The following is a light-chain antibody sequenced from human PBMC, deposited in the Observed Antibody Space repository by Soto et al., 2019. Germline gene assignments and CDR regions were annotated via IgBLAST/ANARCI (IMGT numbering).Light chain of an antibody. CDR3: QQYNKWPYT. J-gene: IGKJ2*01. Sequence: EIVMTQSPATLSVSPGGSATLSCRASQHVSSNLAWYRQKPGQPPTLLIYRASTRATGIPATFSGSGSGTAFTLTISSLQSEDFAVYYCQQYNKWPYTFGQGTKLEI. V-gene: IGKV3-15*01. CDR1: QHVSSN. CDR2: RAS.